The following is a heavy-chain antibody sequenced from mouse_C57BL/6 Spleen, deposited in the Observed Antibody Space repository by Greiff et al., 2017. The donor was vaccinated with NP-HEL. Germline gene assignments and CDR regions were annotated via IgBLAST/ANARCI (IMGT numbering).Heavy chain of an antibody. CDR3: ALTGVDD. D-gene: IGHD4-1*01. V-gene: IGHV1-82*01. CDR1: GYAFSSSW. Sequence: QVQLKQSGPELVKPGASVKISCKASGYAFSSSWMNWVKQRPGKGLEWIGRIYPGDGDTNYNQKFKGKSTLTVDKSSSTAYMQLSSLTSEDSAVYYCALTGVDDWGQGTTLTVSS. J-gene: IGHJ2*01. CDR2: IYPGDGDT.